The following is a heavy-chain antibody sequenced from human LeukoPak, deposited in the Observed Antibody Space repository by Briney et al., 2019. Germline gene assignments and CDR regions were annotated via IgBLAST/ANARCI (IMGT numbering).Heavy chain of an antibody. CDR3: ARTDYDSSGYVGRFDGMDV. D-gene: IGHD3-22*01. J-gene: IGHJ6*02. Sequence: GGSLRLSCAASGFTFSSYSMNWVRQAPGKGLEWVSSISSSSSYIYYADSVKGRFTISRDNAKNSLYLQMNSLRAEDTAVYYCARTDYDSSGYVGRFDGMDVWGQGTTVTVSS. CDR1: GFTFSSYS. CDR2: ISSSSSYI. V-gene: IGHV3-21*01.